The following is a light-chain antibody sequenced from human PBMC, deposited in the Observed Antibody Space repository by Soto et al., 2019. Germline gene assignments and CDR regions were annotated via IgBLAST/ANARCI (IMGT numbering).Light chain of an antibody. J-gene: IGLJ2*01. CDR1: SSNIGAGYD. CDR2: GNS. CDR3: QSYDSSLSVVV. V-gene: IGLV1-40*01. Sequence: QAVVTQPPSVSGAPGQRVTISCTGSSSNIGAGYDVRWYQQLPGTAPKLLIYGNSNRPSGVPDRFSGSKSGTSASLAITGLQAEDEADYYCQSYDSSLSVVVFGGGTKVTVL.